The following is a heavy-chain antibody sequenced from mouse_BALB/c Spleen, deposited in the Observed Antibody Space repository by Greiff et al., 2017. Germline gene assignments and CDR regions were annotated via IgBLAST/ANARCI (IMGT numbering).Heavy chain of an antibody. CDR1: GFTFSSYT. J-gene: IGHJ3*01. CDR2: ISNGGGST. Sequence: EVMLVESGGGLVQPGGSLKLSCAASGFTFSSYTMSWVRQTPEKRLEWVAYISNGGGSTYYPDTVKGRFTISRDNAKNTLYLQMSSLKSEDTAMYYCARHDYGSSYWFAYWGQGTLVTVSA. V-gene: IGHV5-12-2*01. CDR3: ARHDYGSSYWFAY. D-gene: IGHD1-1*01.